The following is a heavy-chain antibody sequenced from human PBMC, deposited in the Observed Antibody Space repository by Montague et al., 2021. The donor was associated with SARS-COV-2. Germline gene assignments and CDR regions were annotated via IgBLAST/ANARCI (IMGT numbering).Heavy chain of an antibody. J-gene: IGHJ4*02. CDR2: TYYRSKWFH. D-gene: IGHD6-19*01. V-gene: IGHV6-1*01. CDR3: ANFAVSGTTADY. Sequence: CAISGDSVSSISVAWNSIRQSPPSRLEWLGRTYYRSKWFHDYAISVKSRIIINPDTSKNQFSLQLNSVTPEDTAVYYCANFAVSGTTADYWGQGILVTVSS. CDR1: GDSVSSISVA.